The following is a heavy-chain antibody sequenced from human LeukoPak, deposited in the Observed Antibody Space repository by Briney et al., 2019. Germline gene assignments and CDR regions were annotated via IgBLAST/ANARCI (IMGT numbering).Heavy chain of an antibody. Sequence: SETLSLTCTVSDYSIDHGYFWGWVRQPPGKGLDWIGSIYHSGSTYYNPSLKSRVTISVDTSKNQFSLKLSSVTAADTAVYYCARDGGNYWGQGTLVTVSS. CDR1: DYSIDHGYF. D-gene: IGHD3-16*01. CDR2: IYHSGST. V-gene: IGHV4-38-2*02. CDR3: ARDGGNY. J-gene: IGHJ4*02.